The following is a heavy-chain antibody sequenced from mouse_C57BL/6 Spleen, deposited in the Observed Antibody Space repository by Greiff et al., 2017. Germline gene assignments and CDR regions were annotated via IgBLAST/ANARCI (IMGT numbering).Heavy chain of an antibody. CDR2: IDPSDSYT. J-gene: IGHJ3*01. CDR1: GYTFTSYC. Sequence: QVQLQQPGAELVMPGASVKLSCKASGYTFTSYCMHWVKQRPGQGLEWIGEIDPSDSYTNYNQKFKGKSTLTVDKSSSTAYMQLSSLTSEDSAVYYCARSGGDDYDAFAYWGQGTLVTVSA. CDR3: ARSGGDDYDAFAY. D-gene: IGHD2-4*01. V-gene: IGHV1-69*01.